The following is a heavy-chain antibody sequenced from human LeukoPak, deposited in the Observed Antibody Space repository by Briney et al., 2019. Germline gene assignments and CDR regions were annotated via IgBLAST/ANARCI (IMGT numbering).Heavy chain of an antibody. V-gene: IGHV3-21*01. Sequence: GGSLRLSCAASGFTFSSYSMNWVRQAPGKGLEWVSSISSSSSYIYYADSVKGRFTISRDNAKNSLYLQMNSLRAEDTAVYYCARDRAVAGTLLTDYWGQGTLVTVSS. J-gene: IGHJ4*02. CDR3: ARDRAVAGTLLTDY. CDR1: GFTFSSYS. D-gene: IGHD6-19*01. CDR2: ISSSSSYI.